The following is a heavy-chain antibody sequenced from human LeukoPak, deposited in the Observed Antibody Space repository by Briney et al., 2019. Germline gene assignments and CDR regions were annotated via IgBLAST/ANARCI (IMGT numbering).Heavy chain of an antibody. D-gene: IGHD3-3*01. CDR2: IRSKAYGGTT. V-gene: IGHV3-49*04. CDR3: TRGKYYDFWSGYYPDY. Sequence: GGSLRLSCTASGFTFGDYVMSWVRQAPGKGLEWVGFIRSKAYGGTTEYAASVKGRFTISRDDSKGIAYLQMNSLKTEDTAVYYCTRGKYYDFWSGYYPDYWGQGTLVTVSS. CDR1: GFTFGDYV. J-gene: IGHJ4*02.